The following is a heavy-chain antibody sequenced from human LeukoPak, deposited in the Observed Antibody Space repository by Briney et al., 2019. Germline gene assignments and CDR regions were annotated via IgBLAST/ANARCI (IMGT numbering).Heavy chain of an antibody. J-gene: IGHJ4*02. Sequence: SETLSLTCTVSGGSISSYYWSWIRQPPGKGLEWIGYIYYSGSTYYNPSLKSRVTISVDTSKNQFSLKLSSVTAADTAVYYCAREEGAAVDYWGQGTLVTVSS. CDR1: GGSISSYY. CDR3: AREEGAAVDY. D-gene: IGHD6-13*01. CDR2: IYYSGST. V-gene: IGHV4-30-4*01.